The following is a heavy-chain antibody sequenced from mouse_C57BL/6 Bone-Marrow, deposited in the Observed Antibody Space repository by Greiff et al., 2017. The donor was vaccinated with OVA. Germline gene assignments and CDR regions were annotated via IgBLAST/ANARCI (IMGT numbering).Heavy chain of an antibody. CDR1: GFNIKNSY. CDR2: IDPASGNT. V-gene: IGHV14-3*01. CDR3: TRNGGCTYWYFDV. D-gene: IGHD1-1*01. J-gene: IGHJ1*03. Sequence: EVQLQQSVAELVRPGASVKLSCTASGFNIKNSYMHWVKQRPEQGLEWIGRIDPASGNTKYAPKFQGKVTITADTSSTTDYLQLSSMTAEDTAIYCGTRNGGCTYWYFDVWGTGTTVTVSS.